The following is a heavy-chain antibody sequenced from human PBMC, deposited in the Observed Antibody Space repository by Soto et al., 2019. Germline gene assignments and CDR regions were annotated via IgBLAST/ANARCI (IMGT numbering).Heavy chain of an antibody. CDR2: VYPGDSDT. D-gene: IGHD3-16*01. Sequence: GESLKLSCKGPGYSFTIYWIGWVRQMPGKGLEWMGIVYPGDSDTKYSPSFQGQVTISADKSISTAYLQWSCLKASDSAMYYCASACSCASYDHTDSCHYCIDVWGQGTMVTVSS. CDR1: GYSFTIYW. V-gene: IGHV5-51*01. J-gene: IGHJ6*02. CDR3: ASACSCASYDHTDSCHYCIDV.